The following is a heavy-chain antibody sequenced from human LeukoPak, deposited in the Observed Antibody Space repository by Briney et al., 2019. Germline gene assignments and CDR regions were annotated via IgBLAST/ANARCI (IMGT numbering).Heavy chain of an antibody. J-gene: IGHJ5*02. CDR1: GYTFTGYY. CDR3: ARGIVVVLAATPVCWFDP. CDR2: INPNSGGT. D-gene: IGHD2-15*01. V-gene: IGHV1-2*02. Sequence: GAAVKVSCKASGYTFTGYYMHCVRQAPGQGLEWMGWINPNSGGTNYAQKFQGRVTITRDTSISSAHRALSRRRSDDTAVYYCARGIVVVLAATPVCWFDPWGQGTLVTVSS.